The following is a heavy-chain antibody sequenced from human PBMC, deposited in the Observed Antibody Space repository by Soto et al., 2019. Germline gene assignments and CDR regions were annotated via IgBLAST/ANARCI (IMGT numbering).Heavy chain of an antibody. D-gene: IGHD6-19*01. CDR1: GGTFSSYA. CDR2: IIPIFGTA. CDR3: AREDSYGWSGESLDV. J-gene: IGHJ6*02. Sequence: VNVSCKASGGTFSSYAISWVRQAPGQGLEWMGGIIPIFGTANYAQKFQGRVTITADESTSTAYMELSSLRSEDTAVYYCAREDSYGWSGESLDVWGQGTTVTVSS. V-gene: IGHV1-69*13.